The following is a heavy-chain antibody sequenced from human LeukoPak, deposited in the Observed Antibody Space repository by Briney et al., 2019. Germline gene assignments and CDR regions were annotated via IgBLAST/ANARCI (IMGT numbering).Heavy chain of an antibody. CDR1: GFTFSSYA. D-gene: IGHD3-22*01. J-gene: IGHJ3*02. Sequence: GGSLRLSCAASGFTFSSYAMSWVRQAPGKGLEWVSAISGSGGSAYYADSVKGRFTISRDNSKNTLYLQMNGLRAEDTAVYYCAKNRYYDSSGYYYHAFDIWGQGTMVTVSS. CDR2: ISGSGGSA. CDR3: AKNRYYDSSGYYYHAFDI. V-gene: IGHV3-23*01.